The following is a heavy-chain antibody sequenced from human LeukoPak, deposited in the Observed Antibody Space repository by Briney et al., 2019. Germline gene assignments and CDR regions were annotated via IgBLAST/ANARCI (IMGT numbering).Heavy chain of an antibody. J-gene: IGHJ4*02. D-gene: IGHD6-13*01. CDR2: IKQDGSEK. CDR3: ARAGGSYSSSWYADY. CDR1: GFTFSSYW. V-gene: IGHV3-7*01. Sequence: PGGSLRLSCAASGFTFSSYWMSWVRQAPGKGLEWVANIKQDGSEKYYVDSVKGRFTISRDNAKNSLYLQMNSLRAEDTAVYYCARAGGSYSSSWYADYWGQGTLVTVSS.